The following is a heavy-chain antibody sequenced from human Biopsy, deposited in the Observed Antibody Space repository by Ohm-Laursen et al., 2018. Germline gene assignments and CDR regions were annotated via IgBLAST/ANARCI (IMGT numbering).Heavy chain of an antibody. CDR2: MNPDSGNT. V-gene: IGHV1-8*01. J-gene: IGHJ5*02. D-gene: IGHD3-22*01. CDR3: TRGGYYYDSLAYYYWFDP. CDR1: GYTFTSYE. Sequence: ASVKVSCKASGYTFTSYEINWVRQATGQGLEWMGWMNPDSGNTGYAQNFRGRVTMTRNTSISTAYMELSSLRSDDTAVYYCTRGGYYYDSLAYYYWFDPWGQGTLVTVSS.